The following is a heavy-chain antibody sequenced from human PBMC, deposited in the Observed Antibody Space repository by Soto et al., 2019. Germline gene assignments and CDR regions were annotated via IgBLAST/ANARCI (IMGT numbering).Heavy chain of an antibody. CDR2: ISNGGSDQ. D-gene: IGHD6-13*01. Sequence: QVQLVESGGGVVQPGRSLRLSCAASGFTFSTYGMHWVRQAPGKGLEWVAVISNGGSDQYYGDSVKGRFTVSRDNSKNTTSLQMNSLRPEDTAVYYCAKRFSASWSIESWGQGTLVIVSS. CDR3: AKRFSASWSIES. J-gene: IGHJ5*01. CDR1: GFTFSTYG. V-gene: IGHV3-30*18.